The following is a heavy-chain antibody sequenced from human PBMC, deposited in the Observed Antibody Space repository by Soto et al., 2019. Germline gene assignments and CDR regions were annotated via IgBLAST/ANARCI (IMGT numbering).Heavy chain of an antibody. V-gene: IGHV4-59*01. Sequence: SETLSLTCTVSGGSISSYYWSWIRQPPGKGLEWIGYIYYSGSTSYNPSLKSRVTISVDTSKNQFSLKLSSVTAADTAVYYCARRYGSAFDIWGQGTMVT. CDR3: ARRYGSAFDI. D-gene: IGHD3-10*01. J-gene: IGHJ3*02. CDR1: GGSISSYY. CDR2: IYYSGST.